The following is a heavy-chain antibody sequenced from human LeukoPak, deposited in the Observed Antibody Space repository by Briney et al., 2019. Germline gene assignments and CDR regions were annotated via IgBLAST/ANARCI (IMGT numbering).Heavy chain of an antibody. CDR2: IYTSGST. V-gene: IGHV4-4*07. J-gene: IGHJ6*04. Sequence: SDTLALTCTVSGGFFSSYYWSWIRQPAGKGLEWIGRIYTSGSTNYNPSLKSRVTMSVDTSKNQFSLKLSSVTAADTAVYYWATSFLYSGSYTVWGKGTTVTISS. CDR3: ATSFLYSGSYTV. CDR1: GGFFSSYY. D-gene: IGHD1-26*01.